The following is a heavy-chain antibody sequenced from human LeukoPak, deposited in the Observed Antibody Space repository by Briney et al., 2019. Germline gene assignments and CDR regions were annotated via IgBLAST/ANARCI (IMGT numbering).Heavy chain of an antibody. J-gene: IGHJ4*02. CDR1: GFTFSSYG. V-gene: IGHV3-30*18. CDR2: ISYDGSNK. Sequence: QAGGSLRLSCAASGFTFSSYGMHWVRQAPGKGLEWVAVISYDGSNKYYAESVKGRFTISRGNSKNTLYLQKNSLRAEDTAVYYCAKDTAIYSGSQLGFDYWGQGTLVTVSS. CDR3: AKDTAIYSGSQLGFDY. D-gene: IGHD1-26*01.